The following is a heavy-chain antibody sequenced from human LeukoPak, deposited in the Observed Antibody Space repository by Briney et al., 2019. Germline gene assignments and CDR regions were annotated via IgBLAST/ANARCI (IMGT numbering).Heavy chain of an antibody. J-gene: IGHJ3*02. Sequence: GGSLRLSCAVSGFTFRYYAMTWVRQAPGKGLEWVSAIGPSGRSTYYADSVKGRFTISRDNAKNSLYLQMNSLRAEDTAVYYCARVYGDSPPDAFDIWGQGTMVTVSS. V-gene: IGHV3-23*01. CDR1: GFTFRYYA. D-gene: IGHD4-17*01. CDR3: ARVYGDSPPDAFDI. CDR2: IGPSGRST.